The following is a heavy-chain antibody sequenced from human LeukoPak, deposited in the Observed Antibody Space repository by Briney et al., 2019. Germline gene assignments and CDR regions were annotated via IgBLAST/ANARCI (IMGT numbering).Heavy chain of an antibody. CDR2: IRYDYGSDK. CDR3: ARDSRDGYNSDFYMDV. J-gene: IGHJ6*03. CDR1: GFILKDYG. D-gene: IGHD5-24*01. Sequence: GGSLRLSCAASGFILKDYGMHWVRQAPGKGPEGVAFIRYDYGSDKYYADSVKGRFTISRENSKNTMYLQLNSLRPGDTAVYYCARDSRDGYNSDFYMDVWGKGTAVIVSS. V-gene: IGHV3-30*02.